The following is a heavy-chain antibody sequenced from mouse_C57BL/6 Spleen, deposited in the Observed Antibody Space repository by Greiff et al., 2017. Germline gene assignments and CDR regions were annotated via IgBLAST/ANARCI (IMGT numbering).Heavy chain of an antibody. CDR1: GYTFTDYY. CDR2: IYPGSGNT. V-gene: IGHV1-76*01. J-gene: IGHJ4*01. Sequence: VMLVESGAELVRPGASVKLSCKASGYTFTDYYINWVKQRPGQGLEWIARIYPGSGNTYYNEKFKGKATLTAEKSSSTAYMQLSSLTSEDSAVYFCARERDWDRAMDYWGQGTSVTVSS. CDR3: ARERDWDRAMDY. D-gene: IGHD4-1*01.